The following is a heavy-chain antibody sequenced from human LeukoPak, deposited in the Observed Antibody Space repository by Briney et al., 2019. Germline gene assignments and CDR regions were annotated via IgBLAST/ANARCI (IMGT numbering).Heavy chain of an antibody. J-gene: IGHJ3*02. CDR1: GFTFSDYY. CDR2: ISSNGDTI. Sequence: PGGSLRPSCAASGFTFSDYYMSWIRQAPGKGLEWVSYISSNGDTIYYADSVKGRFTISRDNAKNSLFLQMNSLRAEDTAVYYCARDAYCTSTSCYTFGAFDIWGQGTMVTVSS. D-gene: IGHD2-2*02. CDR3: ARDAYCTSTSCYTFGAFDI. V-gene: IGHV3-11*04.